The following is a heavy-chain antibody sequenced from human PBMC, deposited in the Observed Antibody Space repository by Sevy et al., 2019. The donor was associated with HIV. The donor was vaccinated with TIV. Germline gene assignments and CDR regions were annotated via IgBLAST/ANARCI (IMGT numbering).Heavy chain of an antibody. CDR1: GGSFSGYY. D-gene: IGHD2-2*01. Sequence: SETLSLTCAVYGGSFSGYYWSWIRQPPGKGLEWIGEINHSGSTNYKPSLKSRVTISVDTSKNQFSLKLSSVTAADTAVYYCARHCGSTSCSHAFDIWGQGTMVTVSS. J-gene: IGHJ3*02. CDR3: ARHCGSTSCSHAFDI. CDR2: INHSGST. V-gene: IGHV4-34*01.